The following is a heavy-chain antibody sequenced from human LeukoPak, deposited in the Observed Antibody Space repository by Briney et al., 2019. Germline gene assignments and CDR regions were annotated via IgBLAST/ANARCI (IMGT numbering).Heavy chain of an antibody. D-gene: IGHD6-19*01. CDR3: AKGRSSWSSGSFDY. CDR2: IRGSGGST. J-gene: IGHJ4*02. Sequence: PGGSLRLSCAASGFTFSTYAMSWVRHTPGKGLEWVSDIRGSGGSTNYADSVKGRFTISRDNSKNTLFLQMDSLRAEDTAVYYCAKGRSSWSSGSFDYWGQGTLVTVSS. V-gene: IGHV3-23*01. CDR1: GFTFSTYA.